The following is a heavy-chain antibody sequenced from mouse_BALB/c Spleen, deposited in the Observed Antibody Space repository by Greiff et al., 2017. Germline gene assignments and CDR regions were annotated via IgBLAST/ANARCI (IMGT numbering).Heavy chain of an antibody. CDR1: GFTFSSFG. CDR3: ARSAYYRYDKGMDY. J-gene: IGHJ4*01. D-gene: IGHD2-14*01. CDR2: ISSGSSTI. Sequence: EVQLVESGGGLVQPGGSRKLSCAASGFTFSSFGMHWVRQAPEKGLEWVAYISSGSSTIYYADTVKGRFTISRDNPKNTLFLQMTSLRSEDTAMYYCARSAYYRYDKGMDYWGQGTSVTVSS. V-gene: IGHV5-17*02.